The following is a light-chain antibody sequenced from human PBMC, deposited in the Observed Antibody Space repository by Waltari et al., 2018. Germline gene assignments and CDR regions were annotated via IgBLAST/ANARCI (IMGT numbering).Light chain of an antibody. CDR2: QDS. CDR3: QAWDSITVV. CDR1: NLGEKY. Sequence: SYELTQPHSVSVSPGQTASITCSGDNLGEKYACWDQTKPGKSPVLVIYQDSKRPSGIPERFSGSNSGNTATLTISGTQAMDEADYYCQAWDSITVVFGGGTKLTVL. V-gene: IGLV3-1*01. J-gene: IGLJ2*01.